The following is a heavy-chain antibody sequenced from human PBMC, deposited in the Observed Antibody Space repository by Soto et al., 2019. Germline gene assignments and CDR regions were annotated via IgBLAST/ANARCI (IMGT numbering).Heavy chain of an antibody. CDR2: ITNSGGTT. V-gene: IGHV3-23*01. D-gene: IGHD3-16*02. Sequence: PGGSLRLSCAASGFTFSSCAMSWVRQAPGKGLEWVSGITNSGGTTYYADSVKGRFTISRDNSKNTLYLQMNSLRAEDSAVYYCARDYPPPGAPVPRTFFDDWGQGTLVTVSS. CDR3: ARDYPPPGAPVPRTFFDD. J-gene: IGHJ4*02. CDR1: GFTFSSCA.